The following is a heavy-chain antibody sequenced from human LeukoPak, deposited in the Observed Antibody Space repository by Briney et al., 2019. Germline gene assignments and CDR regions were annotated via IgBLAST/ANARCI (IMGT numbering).Heavy chain of an antibody. V-gene: IGHV3-21*01. J-gene: IGHJ4*02. Sequence: GGSLRLSCAASGLTFSSYSMNWVRQAPGKGPERVSSISSSSSYIYYADSVRGRFTISRDNAKNSLYLQMNSLRAEDTAVYYCARYALAPFDYWGQGTLVTISS. CDR2: ISSSSSYI. CDR1: GLTFSSYS. CDR3: ARYALAPFDY.